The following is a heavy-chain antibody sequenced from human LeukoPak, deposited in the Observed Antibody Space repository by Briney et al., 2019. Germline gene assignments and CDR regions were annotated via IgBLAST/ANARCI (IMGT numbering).Heavy chain of an antibody. J-gene: IGHJ6*04. D-gene: IGHD3-9*01. CDR1: GYSVTSYW. CDR2: IYPGDSDT. V-gene: IGHV5-51*01. Sequence: GESLKISCKGSGYSVTSYWIGWVRQMPGKGLEWMGIIYPGDSDTRYSPSFQGQVTISADKSISTAYLQWSSLKASDTAMYYCARSASGDIFSLGVWGKGTTVTVSS. CDR3: ARSASGDIFSLGV.